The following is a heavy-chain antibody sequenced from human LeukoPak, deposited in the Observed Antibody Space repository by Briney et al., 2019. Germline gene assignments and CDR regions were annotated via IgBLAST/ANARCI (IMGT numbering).Heavy chain of an antibody. V-gene: IGHV3-30-3*01. CDR1: GFTFSSYA. CDR2: ISYDGSNK. J-gene: IGHJ4*02. D-gene: IGHD6-19*01. Sequence: GGSLRLSCAASGFTFSSYAMHWVRQAPGKGLEWVAVISYDGSNKYYADSVKGRFTISRDNSKNTLYLQMNSLRAEDTAVYYCARGSPGIAVAGTLDYWGQGTLVTVSS. CDR3: ARGSPGIAVAGTLDY.